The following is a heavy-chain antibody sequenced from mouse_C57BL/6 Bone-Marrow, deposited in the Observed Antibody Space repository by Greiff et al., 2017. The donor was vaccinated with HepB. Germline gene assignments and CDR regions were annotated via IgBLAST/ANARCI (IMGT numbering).Heavy chain of an antibody. D-gene: IGHD2-13*01. J-gene: IGHJ1*03. Sequence: DVQLVESGGGLVQPGGSLKLSCAASGFTFSDYGMAWVRQAPRKGPEWVAFISNLAYSIYYADTVKGRFTITRDNAKNTLYLEMSSLRSEDTAMYYCARQGDYWYFDVWGTGTTVTVSS. CDR3: ARQGDYWYFDV. CDR1: GFTFSDYG. CDR2: ISNLAYSI. V-gene: IGHV5-15*01.